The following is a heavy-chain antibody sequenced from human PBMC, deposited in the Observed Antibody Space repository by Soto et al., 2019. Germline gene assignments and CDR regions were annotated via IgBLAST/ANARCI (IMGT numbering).Heavy chain of an antibody. CDR2: IYYSGST. J-gene: IGHJ4*02. D-gene: IGHD4-17*01. Sequence: SETLSLTXTVSGGSISSSSYYWGWIRQPPGKGLEWIGSIYYSGSTYYNPSLKSRVTTSVDTSKNQFSLKLSSVTAADTAVYYCARLYGDYVGNFDYWGQGTLVTVSS. CDR3: ARLYGDYVGNFDY. V-gene: IGHV4-39*01. CDR1: GGSISSSSYY.